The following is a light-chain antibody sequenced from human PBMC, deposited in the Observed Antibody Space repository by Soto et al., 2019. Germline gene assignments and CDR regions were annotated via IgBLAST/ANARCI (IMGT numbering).Light chain of an antibody. CDR2: YNN. Sequence: QSVLTQPPSQSGAPGQRITISCTGTSSNLGTAFAVQWYQQLPGAAPKLLIYYNNNRPSGVPDRFSGSKYGTSAFLAITGLQADDEADYYCQSYDSSLSGHVVFGGGTKLTVL. J-gene: IGLJ2*01. CDR3: QSYDSSLSGHVV. CDR1: SSNLGTAFA. V-gene: IGLV1-40*01.